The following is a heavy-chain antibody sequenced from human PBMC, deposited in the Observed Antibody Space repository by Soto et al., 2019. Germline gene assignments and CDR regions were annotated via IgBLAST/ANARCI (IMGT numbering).Heavy chain of an antibody. Sequence: EVQLLESGGGLVQPGGSLRLSCAASGFSFSSYAMNWVRQAPGEGLEWVSVISGSGDSTYYADSVKGRFTISRDNSKNTLYQHMISLRAEATAVYYCAMRSSGWYFDYWGQGTLGIVSS. J-gene: IGHJ4*02. V-gene: IGHV3-23*01. CDR3: AMRSSGWYFDY. CDR2: ISGSGDST. D-gene: IGHD6-19*01. CDR1: GFSFSSYA.